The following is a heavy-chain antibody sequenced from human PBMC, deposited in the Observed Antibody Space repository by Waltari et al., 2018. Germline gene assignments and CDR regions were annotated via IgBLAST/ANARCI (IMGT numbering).Heavy chain of an antibody. J-gene: IGHJ4*02. Sequence: QVQLVESGGGVVQPGGSLTLSCAASGFSFGTYVMSWVRQAPGKGLEWVAYIRYDGNTKYCADSVKGRFTISRDNSKNTLYLQMNSLRGEDTAVYYCAKKIGNYDYFDYWGQGTLVTVSS. D-gene: IGHD1-7*01. V-gene: IGHV3-30*02. CDR3: AKKIGNYDYFDY. CDR1: GFSFGTYV. CDR2: IRYDGNTK.